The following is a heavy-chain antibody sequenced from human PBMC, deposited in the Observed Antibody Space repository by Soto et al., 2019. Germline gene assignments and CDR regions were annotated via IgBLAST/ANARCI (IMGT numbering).Heavy chain of an antibody. J-gene: IGHJ6*02. V-gene: IGHV2-5*01. CDR2: TYWNGDK. Sequence: GPTLVNPTQTLTLTCTFSGFSLSTSGVGVAWIRQPPGKALEWLALTYWNGDKRSSPSLKSRLTITTDTSKNQVVLTLTNMDPMDTATYYCARIKGIRFDWVAHGMDVWGPGTTVTVSS. CDR3: ARIKGIRFDWVAHGMDV. D-gene: IGHD3-9*01. CDR1: GFSLSTSGVG.